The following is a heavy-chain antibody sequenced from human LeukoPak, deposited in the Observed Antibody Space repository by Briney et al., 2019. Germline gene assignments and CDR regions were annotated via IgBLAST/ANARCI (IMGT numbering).Heavy chain of an antibody. J-gene: IGHJ4*02. CDR1: GFTFSSYA. V-gene: IGHV3-64*01. Sequence: GGSLRLSCAASGFTFSSYAMHWVRQAPGKGLEYVSAISSNGGSTYYANSVKGRFTISRDNSKNTLYLQMGSLRAEDMAVYYCARGFTGYSSSWYDYWGQGTLVTVSS. CDR2: ISSNGGST. D-gene: IGHD6-13*01. CDR3: ARGFTGYSSSWYDY.